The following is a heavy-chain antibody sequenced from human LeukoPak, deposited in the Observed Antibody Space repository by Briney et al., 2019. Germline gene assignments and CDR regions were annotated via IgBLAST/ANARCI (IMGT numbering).Heavy chain of an antibody. V-gene: IGHV3-48*01. CDR3: ARDSPYESRFDI. CDR1: GFTFSSYS. Sequence: GGSLRLSCAASGFTFSSYSMNWVRQAPGKGLEWVSCISSSSSTIYYADSVKGRFTISRDNAKNSLYLQMNSLRAEDTAVYYCARDSPYESRFDIWGQGTMVTVSS. CDR2: ISSSSSTI. J-gene: IGHJ3*02. D-gene: IGHD3-3*01.